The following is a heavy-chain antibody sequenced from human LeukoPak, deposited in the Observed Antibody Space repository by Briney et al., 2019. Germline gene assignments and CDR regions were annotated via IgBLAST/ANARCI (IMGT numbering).Heavy chain of an antibody. CDR1: GFTFSDYY. J-gene: IGHJ4*02. V-gene: IGHV3-11*03. CDR3: ALSTATGRSFDY. Sequence: GGSLRLSCAASGFTFSDYYMSWIRQAPGKGLEWVSYISSSSSYTNYADSVKGRFTISRDNAKNSLYMQMNSLRAEDTAVYYCALSTATGRSFDYWGQGTLVTVSS. D-gene: IGHD5-18*01. CDR2: ISSSSSYT.